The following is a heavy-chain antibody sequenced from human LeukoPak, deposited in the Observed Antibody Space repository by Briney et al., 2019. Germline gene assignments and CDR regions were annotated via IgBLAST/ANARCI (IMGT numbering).Heavy chain of an antibody. CDR2: IKQDGSEK. CDR1: GFTFSNAW. J-gene: IGHJ4*02. V-gene: IGHV3-7*01. D-gene: IGHD3-16*01. CDR3: ARETWGGLDY. Sequence: GGSLRLSCAASGFTFSNAWMSWVRQAPGKGLEWVANIKQDGSEKYYVDSVKGRFTISRDNAKNTLYLQLNTLRAEDTAVYYCARETWGGLDYWGQGTLVSVSS.